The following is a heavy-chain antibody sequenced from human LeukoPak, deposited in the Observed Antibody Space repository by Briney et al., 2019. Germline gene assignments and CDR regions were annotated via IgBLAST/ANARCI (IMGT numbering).Heavy chain of an antibody. CDR3: ARLAKQIAAANFDY. CDR1: GGSISSSSYY. J-gene: IGHJ4*02. D-gene: IGHD6-13*01. Sequence: SETLSLTCTVPGGSISSSSYYWGWIRQPPGKGLEWIGSIYYSGSTYYNPSLKSRVTISVDTSKNQFSLKLSSVTAADTAVYYCARLAKQIAAANFDYWGQGTLVTVSS. CDR2: IYYSGST. V-gene: IGHV4-39*01.